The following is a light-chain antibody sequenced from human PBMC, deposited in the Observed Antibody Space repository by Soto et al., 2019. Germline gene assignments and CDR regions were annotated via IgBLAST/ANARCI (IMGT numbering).Light chain of an antibody. J-gene: IGKJ4*01. CDR3: QQYNNWPLT. CDR1: QSVSSSH. V-gene: IGKV3-15*01. Sequence: EVELTQSPGTLSLSPGERATLSCRASQSVSSSHLAWYQQKPGQAPRLLIYGASTRATGIPARFSGSGSGTEFTLTISSLQSEDFAVYYCQQYNNWPLTFGGGTKVDI. CDR2: GAS.